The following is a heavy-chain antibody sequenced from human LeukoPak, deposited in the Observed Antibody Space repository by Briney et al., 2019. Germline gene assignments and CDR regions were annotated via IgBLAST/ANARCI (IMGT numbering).Heavy chain of an antibody. D-gene: IGHD1-20*01. CDR3: ARGITGTNFDY. CDR2: INPSGGAT. V-gene: IGHV1-46*01. CDR1: GYTFTSYY. J-gene: IGHJ4*02. Sequence: ASVKVSCKASGYTFTSYYVHWVRQAPGQGLEWMGIINPSGGATTYAQKFQGRVTMTRDTSPTTVDMELSSLSSEDTAVYYCARGITGTNFDYWGQGTLVTISS.